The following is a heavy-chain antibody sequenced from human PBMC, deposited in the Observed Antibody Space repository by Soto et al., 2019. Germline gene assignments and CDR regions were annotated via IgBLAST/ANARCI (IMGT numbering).Heavy chain of an antibody. J-gene: IGHJ6*02. D-gene: IGHD5-18*01. Sequence: PGGSLRLSCAACGFTFSSYAMHWVRQAPGKGLEWVAVISYDGSNKYYADSVKGRFTISRDNSKNTLYLQMNSLRAEDTAVYYCARDLDTAMVIGYYYYGMDVWGQGTTVTVSS. V-gene: IGHV3-30-3*01. CDR2: ISYDGSNK. CDR1: GFTFSSYA. CDR3: ARDLDTAMVIGYYYYGMDV.